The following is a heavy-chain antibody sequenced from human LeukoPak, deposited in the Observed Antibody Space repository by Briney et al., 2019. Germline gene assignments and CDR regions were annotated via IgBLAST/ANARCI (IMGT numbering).Heavy chain of an antibody. CDR2: IYYSGST. D-gene: IGHD2-15*01. CDR1: GGSISSYY. CDR3: ARGIFWFDP. Sequence: SETLSLTCTVSGGSISSYYWSWIRQPPGKGLEWIGYIYYSGSTNYNPSLKSRVTISVDTSKNQFSLKLSSVTAADTAVYYCARGIFWFDPWGQGTLVTVSP. V-gene: IGHV4-59*01. J-gene: IGHJ5*02.